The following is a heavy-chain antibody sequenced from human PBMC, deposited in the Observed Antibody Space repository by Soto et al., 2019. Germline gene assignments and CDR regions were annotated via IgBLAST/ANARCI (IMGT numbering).Heavy chain of an antibody. V-gene: IGHV3-30*18. J-gene: IGHJ4*02. CDR1: GFTFSSYG. Sequence: GGSLRLSCAASGFTFSSYGMHWVRQAPGKGLEWVAVISYDGSNKYYADSVKGRFTISRDNSKNTLYLQMNSLRAEDTAVYYCAKGVDSSSSYWGQGTLVTVSS. D-gene: IGHD6-6*01. CDR3: AKGVDSSSSY. CDR2: ISYDGSNK.